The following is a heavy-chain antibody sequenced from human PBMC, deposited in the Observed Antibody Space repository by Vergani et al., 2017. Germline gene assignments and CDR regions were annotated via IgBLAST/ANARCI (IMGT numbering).Heavy chain of an antibody. CDR3: AGRITLVRGVILNPHDAFDI. CDR2: IYYSGST. J-gene: IGHJ3*02. CDR1: GGSISSYY. D-gene: IGHD3-10*01. Sequence: QVQLQELGPGLVKPSETLSLTCTVSGGSISSYYWSWIRQPPGKGLEWIGYIYYSGSTNYNPSLKSRVTISVDTSKNQFSLKLSSVTAADTAVYYCAGRITLVRGVILNPHDAFDIWGQGTMVTVSS. V-gene: IGHV4-59*01.